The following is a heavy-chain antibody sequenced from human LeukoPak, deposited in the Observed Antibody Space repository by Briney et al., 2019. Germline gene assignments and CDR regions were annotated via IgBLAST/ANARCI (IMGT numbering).Heavy chain of an antibody. Sequence: PGGSLRLSCAASGFTFSSYAMHWVRQAPGKGLEWVAVISYDGSNKYYADSVKGRFTISRDNSKNTLYLQMNSLRAEDTAVYYCARVHPNPTYCSGGSCYYYYYGMDVWGQGTTVTVSS. D-gene: IGHD2-15*01. CDR2: ISYDGSNK. CDR1: GFTFSSYA. V-gene: IGHV3-30-3*01. J-gene: IGHJ6*02. CDR3: ARVHPNPTYCSGGSCYYYYYGMDV.